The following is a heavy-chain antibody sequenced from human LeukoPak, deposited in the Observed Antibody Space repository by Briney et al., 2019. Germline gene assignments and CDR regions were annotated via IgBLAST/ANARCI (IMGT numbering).Heavy chain of an antibody. D-gene: IGHD4-23*01. V-gene: IGHV1-69*13. Sequence: ASVKVSCKASGDSFSSYAINWVRQAPGQGLEWMGGIIPIFGTANYAQKFQDRVTITAVESMSTVYMELSSLRSEDTAVYYCARGWLAETTVVTPYNYWGQGTLVTVSS. CDR1: GDSFSSYA. CDR2: IIPIFGTA. J-gene: IGHJ4*02. CDR3: ARGWLAETTVVTPYNY.